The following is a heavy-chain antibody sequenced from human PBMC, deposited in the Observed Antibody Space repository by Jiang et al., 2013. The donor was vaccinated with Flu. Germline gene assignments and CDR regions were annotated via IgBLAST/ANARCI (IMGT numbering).Heavy chain of an antibody. V-gene: IGHV3-20*04. CDR2: INWSGGLT. CDR3: ATVAPGGSRYRPLCVLTT. Sequence: VQLLESGGRVVRPGGSLRLSCAASGFAFDDYGMAWVRQAPGKGLEWVSGINWSGGLTGYADCVKGRFSVSRDNPKNSLYLQMNSLRVDDTALYFCATVAPGGSRYRPLCVLTTWGPGTLVIVSS. J-gene: IGHJ4*02. CDR1: GFAFDDYG. D-gene: IGHD2-2*01.